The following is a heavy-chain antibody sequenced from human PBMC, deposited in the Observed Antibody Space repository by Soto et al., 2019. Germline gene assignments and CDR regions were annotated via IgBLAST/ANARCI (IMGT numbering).Heavy chain of an antibody. J-gene: IGHJ4*02. CDR3: SKTLRGYSSGEY. D-gene: IGHD5-18*01. CDR2: ISSTSTDT. V-gene: IGHV3-11*06. CDR1: GFTFGDYY. Sequence: QVHLVESGGGLVKPGGSLRLSCAASGFTFGDYYMSWIRQAPGQGLEGVSYISSTSTDTNYVDSVQGRFTISSADAKNSLYRKMNSLRAEDTAVYYCSKTLRGYSSGEYWGQGALVTVAS.